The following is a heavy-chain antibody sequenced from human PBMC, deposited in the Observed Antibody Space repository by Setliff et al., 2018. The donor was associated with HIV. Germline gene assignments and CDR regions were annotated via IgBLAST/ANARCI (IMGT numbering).Heavy chain of an antibody. CDR2: LSHSGNT. CDR1: GYSISSGYY. V-gene: IGHV4-38-2*02. Sequence: PSETLSLTCTVSGYSISSGYYWGWIRQPPGKGLEWVGSLSHSGNTYYNPSLKSRLTISVDTSKNQFSLKLSSVTAADTAVYYCARVGGSGSHDYWGQGTLVTVSS. CDR3: ARVGGSGSHDY. D-gene: IGHD6-19*01. J-gene: IGHJ4*02.